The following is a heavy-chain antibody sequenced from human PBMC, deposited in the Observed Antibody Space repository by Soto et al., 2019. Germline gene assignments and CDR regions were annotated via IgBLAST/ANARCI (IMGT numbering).Heavy chain of an antibody. CDR3: ARGFSSSWYVVY. J-gene: IGHJ4*02. Sequence: GGSLRLSCAASGFTFSVYWIHWVRQAPGKGLVWVSRTNGDGSTTSYADPVKGRFTISRDNAKHTLYLQMNSLRAEDTAVYYCARGFSSSWYVVYWGQGTLVTVSS. D-gene: IGHD6-13*01. V-gene: IGHV3-74*01. CDR1: GFTFSVYW. CDR2: TNGDGSTT.